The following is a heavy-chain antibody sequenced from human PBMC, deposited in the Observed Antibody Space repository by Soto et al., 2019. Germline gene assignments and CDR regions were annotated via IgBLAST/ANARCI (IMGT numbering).Heavy chain of an antibody. CDR1: GGTFSPYT. CDR3: ARDWESTVSTWSFGAF. D-gene: IGHD3-10*01. CDR2: IIPFLVVS. V-gene: IGHV1-69*08. J-gene: IGHJ4*02. Sequence: QVQLVQSGAEVKKPGSSVKVSCKASGGTFSPYTFNWVRQAPGQGLEWMGRIIPFLVVSNYAQKFEARFTLTSDTSTTTAYMELSCLRFEDTSVYYCARDWESTVSTWSFGAFWGRGTLFTVSA.